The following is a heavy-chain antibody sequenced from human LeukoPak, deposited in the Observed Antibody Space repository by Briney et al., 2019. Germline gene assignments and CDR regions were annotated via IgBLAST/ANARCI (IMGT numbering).Heavy chain of an antibody. V-gene: IGHV6-1*01. D-gene: IGHD5-12*01. Sequence: SQTLSLTCAISGDSVSSNSAAWNWIRQSPSRGLEWLGRTYYRSKWYNDYAVSVKSRITINPDTSKNQFSLQLNSVTPEDTAVYYCARDSGSQYRSLTPTIRPFDIWGQGTMVTVSS. J-gene: IGHJ3*02. CDR1: GDSVSSNSAA. CDR2: TYYRSKWYN. CDR3: ARDSGSQYRSLTPTIRPFDI.